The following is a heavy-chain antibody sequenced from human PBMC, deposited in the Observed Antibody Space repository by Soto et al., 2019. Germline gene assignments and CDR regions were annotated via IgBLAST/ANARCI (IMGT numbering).Heavy chain of an antibody. V-gene: IGHV3-30-3*01. D-gene: IGHD1-26*01. CDR2: ISYDGSNK. CDR3: ARVGGSYLPFDY. J-gene: IGHJ4*02. CDR1: GFTFSSYA. Sequence: GGSLRLSCAASGFTFSSYAMHWVRQAPGKGLEWVAVISYDGSNKYYADSVKGRFTISRDNSKNTLYLQMNSLRAEDTAVYYCARVGGSYLPFDYWGQGTLVTVSS.